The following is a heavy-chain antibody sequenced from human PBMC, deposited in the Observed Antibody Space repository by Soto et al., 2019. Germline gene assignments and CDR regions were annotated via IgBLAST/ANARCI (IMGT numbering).Heavy chain of an antibody. CDR2: ISSTSTTI. CDR3: GRAGTGHYYSADV. Sequence: PGGSLRLSCAASGFTFSIYSMNWVRQAPGKGLEWVSYISSTSTTIYYADSVKGRFTISRDNAKDSLYLQMDSLRDEDTAVYYCGRAGTGHYYSADVWGQGTTVTVSS. CDR1: GFTFSIYS. J-gene: IGHJ6*01. D-gene: IGHD1-1*01. V-gene: IGHV3-48*02.